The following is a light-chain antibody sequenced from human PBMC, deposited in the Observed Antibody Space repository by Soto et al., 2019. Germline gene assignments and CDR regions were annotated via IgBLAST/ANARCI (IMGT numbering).Light chain of an antibody. CDR2: LAS. CDR3: MQPLQTPYT. J-gene: IGKJ2*01. Sequence: EIVITQSPLSLSVTPGEPASISCRSRQSLLNSNRYDYLDWYMQKPGQPPQLLIYLASKRPSGVPDRFSGSGSGTDFTLTISRVEAEDVGVYYCMQPLQTPYTFGQGTKLEIK. CDR1: QSLLNSNRYDY. V-gene: IGKV2-28*01.